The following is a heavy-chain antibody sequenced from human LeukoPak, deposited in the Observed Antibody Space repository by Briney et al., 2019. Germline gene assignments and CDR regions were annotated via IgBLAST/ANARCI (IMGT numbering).Heavy chain of an antibody. J-gene: IGHJ6*04. CDR3: ARGHVVAATLGMFPNYYYYGMDV. V-gene: IGHV1-18*04. Sequence: ASVKVSCKASGYTFTSYGISWVRQAPGQGLEWMGWISAYNVNTNYAQKLQGRVTMTTDTSTSTAYMELRSLRSDDTAVYYCARGHVVAATLGMFPNYYYYGMDVWGKGTTVTVSS. CDR2: ISAYNVNT. CDR1: GYTFTSYG. D-gene: IGHD2-15*01.